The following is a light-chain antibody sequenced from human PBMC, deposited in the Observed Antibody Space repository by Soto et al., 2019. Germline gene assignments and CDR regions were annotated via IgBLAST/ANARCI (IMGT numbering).Light chain of an antibody. Sequence: DTQMTQSPSTLSASVGDRVTITCRASQSISSWLAWYQQQPGKAPKLLIYDASSLESGVPSRFSGSGSGTEFTLTISSLQPDDFATYYCQQYNSYSSTFGQGTKVDIK. V-gene: IGKV1-5*01. CDR2: DAS. CDR3: QQYNSYSST. J-gene: IGKJ1*01. CDR1: QSISSW.